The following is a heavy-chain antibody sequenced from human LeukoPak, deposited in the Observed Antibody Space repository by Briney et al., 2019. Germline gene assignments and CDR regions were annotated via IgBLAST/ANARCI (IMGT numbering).Heavy chain of an antibody. V-gene: IGHV3-7*01. J-gene: IGHJ5*02. CDR1: GFTFSNYA. D-gene: IGHD3-3*01. CDR3: TREYYDFWSGYDPTFSWFDP. Sequence: GGSLRLSCAASGFTFSNYAMSWVRQAPGKGLEWVANIKQDGSEKYYVDSVKGRFTISRDNAKNSLYLQMNSLRAEDTAVYYCTREYYDFWSGYDPTFSWFDPWGQGTLVTVSS. CDR2: IKQDGSEK.